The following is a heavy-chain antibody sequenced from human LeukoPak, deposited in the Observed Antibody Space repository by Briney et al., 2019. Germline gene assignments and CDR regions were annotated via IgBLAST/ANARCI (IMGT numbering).Heavy chain of an antibody. CDR3: ARGAGYYHGSGSYYNDY. D-gene: IGHD3-10*01. J-gene: IGHJ4*02. CDR1: GFTFSNYW. Sequence: GGSLRLSCAASGFTFSNYWMHWVRQAPGKGLVWVSRINSDGSSTNYADSVKGRFTISRDNAKNTLYLQMNSLRAEDTAVYYCARGAGYYHGSGSYYNDYWGQGTLVTVSS. CDR2: INSDGSST. V-gene: IGHV3-74*01.